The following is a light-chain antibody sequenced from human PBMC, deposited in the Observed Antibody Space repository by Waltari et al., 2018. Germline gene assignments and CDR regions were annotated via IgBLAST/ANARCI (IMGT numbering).Light chain of an antibody. CDR3: RQRSNWVT. V-gene: IGKV3-11*01. J-gene: IGKJ4*01. CDR1: QSVDTY. CDR2: DAF. Sequence: EIVLTQSPATLSLSPGERASLSCRASQSVDTYLAWYQQKPGQAPRLLIYDAFNRATGIPARFSGSGSGTDFTLTISSLEPEDFAVYYCRQRSNWVTFGGGTKVEIK.